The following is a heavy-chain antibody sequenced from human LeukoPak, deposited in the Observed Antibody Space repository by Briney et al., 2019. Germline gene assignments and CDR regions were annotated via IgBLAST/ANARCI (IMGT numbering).Heavy chain of an antibody. CDR3: ARDPYSGSYGAYYYYYMDV. CDR1: GLTVSSNC. Sequence: GGSLRLSCTASGLTVSSNCMSWVRQAPGKGLEWVSFIYSGGNTYYADSVKGRFTISRDNSKNTFHLQMNSLRAEGAALYFCARDPYSGSYGAYYYYYMDVWGKGTTVTISS. V-gene: IGHV3-53*01. J-gene: IGHJ6*03. D-gene: IGHD1-26*01. CDR2: IYSGGNT.